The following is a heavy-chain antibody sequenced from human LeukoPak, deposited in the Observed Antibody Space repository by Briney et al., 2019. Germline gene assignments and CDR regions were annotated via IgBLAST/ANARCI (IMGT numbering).Heavy chain of an antibody. CDR2: IYHSGST. Sequence: SETLSLTCAVSGGSISSGGYSWSWIRQPPGKGLEWIGYIYHSGSTYYNPSLKSRVTISVDRSKNQFSLKLSSVTAADTAVYYCARGGLRFLEPYGMDVWGQGTTVTVSS. CDR1: GGSISSGGYS. D-gene: IGHD3-3*01. J-gene: IGHJ6*02. CDR3: ARGGLRFLEPYGMDV. V-gene: IGHV4-30-2*01.